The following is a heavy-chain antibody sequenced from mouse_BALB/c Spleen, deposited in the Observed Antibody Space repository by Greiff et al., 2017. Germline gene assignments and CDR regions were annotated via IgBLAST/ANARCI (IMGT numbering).Heavy chain of an antibody. Sequence: QVQLQQSGPELVKPGASVRISCKASGYTFTSYYIHWVKQRPGQGLEWIGWIYPGNVNTKYNEKFKGKATLTADKSSSTAYMQLSSLTSEDSAVYFCARSGYGSSYWFAYWGQGTLVTVSA. D-gene: IGHD1-1*01. CDR3: ARSGYGSSYWFAY. CDR1: GYTFTSYY. J-gene: IGHJ3*01. CDR2: IYPGNVNT. V-gene: IGHV1S56*01.